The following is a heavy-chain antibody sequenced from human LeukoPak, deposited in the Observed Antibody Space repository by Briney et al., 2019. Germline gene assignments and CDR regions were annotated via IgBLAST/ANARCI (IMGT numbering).Heavy chain of an antibody. CDR2: IYPGDSDT. D-gene: IGHD3-22*01. CDR1: GSSFTSYW. J-gene: IGHJ4*02. Sequence: GESLKISCKASGSSFTSYWIGWVRQLPGKGLEWMGIIYPGDSDTTYSPSFQGQVTISADKSISTAYLQWSSLKASDSALYYCARNHGSSGYSFDYWGQGTLVTVSS. CDR3: ARNHGSSGYSFDY. V-gene: IGHV5-51*01.